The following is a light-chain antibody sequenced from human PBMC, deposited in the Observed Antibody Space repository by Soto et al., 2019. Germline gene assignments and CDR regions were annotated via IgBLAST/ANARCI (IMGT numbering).Light chain of an antibody. CDR2: GAS. Sequence: EIVLTQSPGTLSLSPGERATLSCRASQSVSSSYLAWYQQKPGQAPRLLLYGASSRATGIPDRFSGSGSGTDFTLTISRLEPEDLAVYYCQQYGSSPRTFGQGTKLEIQ. CDR1: QSVSSSY. V-gene: IGKV3-20*01. CDR3: QQYGSSPRT. J-gene: IGKJ2*01.